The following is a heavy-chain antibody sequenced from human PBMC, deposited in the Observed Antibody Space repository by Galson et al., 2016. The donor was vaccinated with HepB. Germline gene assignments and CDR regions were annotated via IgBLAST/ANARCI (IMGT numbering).Heavy chain of an antibody. Sequence: SLRLSCAASGFTLSSYSMNWVRQTPGKGLEWVSYITSRSTAIYYADSVKGRFTIPRDNARNSLYLQMNSLRAEDTAVYYCAREGTGSSSFIYYYYGMDVWGQGTTVTVSS. V-gene: IGHV3-48*04. CDR1: GFTLSSYS. D-gene: IGHD6-13*01. J-gene: IGHJ6*02. CDR3: AREGTGSSSFIYYYYGMDV. CDR2: ITSRSTAI.